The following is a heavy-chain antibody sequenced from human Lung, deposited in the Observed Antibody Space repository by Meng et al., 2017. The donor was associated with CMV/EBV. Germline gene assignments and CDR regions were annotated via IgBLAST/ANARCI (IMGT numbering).Heavy chain of an antibody. CDR2: IIPIFAIA. D-gene: IGHD2-2*01. CDR1: RNTFSSYT. V-gene: IGHV1-69*10. Sequence: SXXVSXXASRNTFSSYTLTWVRQAPGQGLEWMEGIIPIFAIANYAQSFRGRVTITADTSTSTGYMELSGLRSEDTAVYYCAVYCGTTSCYDGYGMDVWGQGTTVTVSS. CDR3: AVYCGTTSCYDGYGMDV. J-gene: IGHJ6*02.